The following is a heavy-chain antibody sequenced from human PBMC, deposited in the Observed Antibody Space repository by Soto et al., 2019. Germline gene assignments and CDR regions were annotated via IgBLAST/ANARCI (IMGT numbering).Heavy chain of an antibody. CDR1: GGSISSTNW. CDR3: ARGLYYYDSRGVYYFDY. V-gene: IGHV4-4*02. Sequence: SETLSLTCAVSGGSISSTNWWSWVRQPPGKGLEWIGYIYYSGSTNYNPSLKSRVTISVDTSKNQFSLKLSSVTAADTAVYYCARGLYYYDSRGVYYFDYWGQGTLVTVSS. D-gene: IGHD3-22*01. CDR2: IYYSGST. J-gene: IGHJ4*02.